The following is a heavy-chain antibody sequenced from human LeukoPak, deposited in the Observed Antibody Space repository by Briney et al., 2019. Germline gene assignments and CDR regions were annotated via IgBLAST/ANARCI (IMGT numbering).Heavy chain of an antibody. J-gene: IGHJ5*02. CDR1: GGTFSSYA. CDR3: ARGGEDIVVVPAAPWANWFDP. Sequence: ASVKVSCKASGGTFSSYAISWVRQATGQGLEWMGWMNPNSGNTGYAQKFQGRVTITRNTSISTAYMELSSLRSEDTAVYYGARGGEDIVVVPAAPWANWFDPWGQGTLVTVSS. V-gene: IGHV1-8*03. CDR2: MNPNSGNT. D-gene: IGHD2-2*01.